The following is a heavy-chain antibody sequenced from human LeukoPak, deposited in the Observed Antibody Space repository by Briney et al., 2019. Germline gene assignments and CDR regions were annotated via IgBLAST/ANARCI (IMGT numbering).Heavy chain of an antibody. J-gene: IGHJ4*02. Sequence: PGGSLRLSCAASGLTFSSHWMHWVRQAPGKGLVWVSRITNDGSSTTYADSVKGRFTISRDNAKNMLYLQVNSLGAEDTAVYYCARTRRVAVTATHPYYFDYWGQGTLVTVSS. CDR2: ITNDGSST. D-gene: IGHD2-21*02. V-gene: IGHV3-74*01. CDR1: GLTFSSHW. CDR3: ARTRRVAVTATHPYYFDY.